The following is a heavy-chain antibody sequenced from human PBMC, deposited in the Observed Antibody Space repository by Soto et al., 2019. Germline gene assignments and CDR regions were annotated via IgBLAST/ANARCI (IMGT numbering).Heavy chain of an antibody. D-gene: IGHD3-16*01. Sequence: PILSCASSGFTFSSYAMSWVRQAPGKGLEWVSSIGGSGGSTYYADSVKGRFTIYRDNSKNSLYLQINSLRAEDTAVYYCAKDGGSAKGYYYGMDVWGQGSTDSVTS. CDR2: IGGSGGST. V-gene: IGHV3-23*01. J-gene: IGHJ6*02. CDR3: AKDGGSAKGYYYGMDV. CDR1: GFTFSSYA.